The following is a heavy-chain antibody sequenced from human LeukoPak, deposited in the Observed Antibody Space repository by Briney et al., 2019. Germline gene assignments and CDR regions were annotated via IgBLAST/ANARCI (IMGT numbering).Heavy chain of an antibody. V-gene: IGHV4-34*01. Sequence: EPSETLSLTCTVYGGSFSGYYWSWIRPPPGKGLEWIGEINHSGSTNYNPSLKSRVTISVDTSKNQFSLKLSSVTAADTAVYYCARGTPLTYSSGWYILFDYWGQGTLVTVSS. CDR2: INHSGST. CDR1: GGSFSGYY. CDR3: ARGTPLTYSSGWYILFDY. J-gene: IGHJ4*02. D-gene: IGHD6-19*01.